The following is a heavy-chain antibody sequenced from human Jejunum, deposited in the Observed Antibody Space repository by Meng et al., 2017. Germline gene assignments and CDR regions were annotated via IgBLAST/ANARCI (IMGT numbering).Heavy chain of an antibody. D-gene: IGHD3-10*01. CDR3: MSVELYFFDF. Sequence: GGSLRLSCTASGFTFRSCAMHWVRQAPGKGLEWVASITYTGSKKNYGDSVKGRFTISRDNSKNTLYLEMNSLRPEDTALYYCMSVELYFFDFWGQGTLVTVSS. CDR2: ITYTGSKK. CDR1: GFTFRSCA. V-gene: IGHV3-30*04. J-gene: IGHJ4*02.